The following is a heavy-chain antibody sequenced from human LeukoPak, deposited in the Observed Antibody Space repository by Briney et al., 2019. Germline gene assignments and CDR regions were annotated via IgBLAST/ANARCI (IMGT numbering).Heavy chain of an antibody. V-gene: IGHV4-34*01. CDR2: ITHSGST. J-gene: IGHJ4*02. CDR1: GGSFSDYY. Sequence: LETLSLTCAVYGGSFSDYYWSWIRQSPGKGLEWIGEITHSGSTSYNPSLKSRVTISVDTSKNQFSLKLSSVTAADTAVYYCARPEEWGQGTLVTVSS. CDR3: ARPEE.